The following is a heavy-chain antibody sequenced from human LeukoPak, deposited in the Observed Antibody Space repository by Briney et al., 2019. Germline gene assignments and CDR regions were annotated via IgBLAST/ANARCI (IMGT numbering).Heavy chain of an antibody. D-gene: IGHD2-21*01. V-gene: IGHV3-7*01. CDR3: ARVRGGYSDYDY. Sequence: GGSLRLSCAASGFTFSSYWTSWVRQAPGKGLEWVANIKQDGSEKYYVDSVKGRFTISRDNAKNSLYLQMNSLRAEDTAVYYCARVRGGYSDYDYWGQGTLVTVSS. J-gene: IGHJ4*02. CDR2: IKQDGSEK. CDR1: GFTFSSYW.